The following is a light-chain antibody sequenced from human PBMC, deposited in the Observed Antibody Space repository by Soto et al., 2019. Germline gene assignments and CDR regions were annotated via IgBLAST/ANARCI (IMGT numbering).Light chain of an antibody. CDR2: EGP. CDR3: SSYVVSSTFVL. J-gene: IGLJ2*01. CDR1: GSDVGRYNL. V-gene: IGLV2-23*03. Sequence: QSALTQPASVSGSPGQSITISCTGTGSDVGRYNLVSWYQQHPGKVPKLMIYEGPKRPSGVYNRFSVSKSGNTASLTISGLKDEDEADYCCSSYVVSSTFVLFGGGSKVTVL.